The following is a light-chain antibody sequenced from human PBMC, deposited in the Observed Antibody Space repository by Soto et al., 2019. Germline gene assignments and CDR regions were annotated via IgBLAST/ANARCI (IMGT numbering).Light chain of an antibody. V-gene: IGLV2-14*03. Sequence: QSALTQPASVSGSPGQSITISCTGTGSDIGSYNYVSWYQHHPGKVPKFIIYDVTNRPSGVSDRFSGSKSGNTASLIISGLQAEDEADYYCNSYTSASTYVFGTGTKVTVL. J-gene: IGLJ1*01. CDR1: GSDIGSYNY. CDR3: NSYTSASTYV. CDR2: DVT.